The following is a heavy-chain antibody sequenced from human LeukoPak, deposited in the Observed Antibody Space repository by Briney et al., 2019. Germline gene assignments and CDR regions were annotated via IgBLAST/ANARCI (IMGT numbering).Heavy chain of an antibody. Sequence: SETLSLTCTVSGGSISSYYWSWIRQPPGKGLEWIACISYSGSTKYNPSLKSRVTISVDTSKNQLSLKLSSVTAADTAVYYCARNGGSYTFDIWGQGTMVTVSS. J-gene: IGHJ3*02. V-gene: IGHV4-59*01. CDR3: ARNGGSYTFDI. CDR1: GGSISSYY. CDR2: ISYSGST. D-gene: IGHD1-26*01.